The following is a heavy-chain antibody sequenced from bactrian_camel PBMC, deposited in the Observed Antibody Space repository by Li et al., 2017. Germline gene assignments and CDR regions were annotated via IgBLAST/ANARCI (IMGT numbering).Heavy chain of an antibody. Sequence: HVQLVESGGGSVQEGGSLTLSCSGSGFPFSTYCMGWFRQAPGKEREGVASIYTGGGDIAYADSVKGRFTLSRDNALKPEDSAMYYCAADPRSREYGGSCSPVPYDFQYWGRGTQVTVS. CDR3: GSCSPVPYDFQY. J-gene: IGHJ4*01. D-gene: IGHD6*01. V-gene: IGHV3S6*01. CDR1: GFPFSTYC. CDR2: IYTGGGDI.